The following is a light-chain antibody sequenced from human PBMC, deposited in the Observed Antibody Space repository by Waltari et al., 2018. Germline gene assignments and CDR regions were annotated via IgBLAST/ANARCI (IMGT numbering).Light chain of an antibody. Sequence: SYVLTQPPSVSVAPGETANIICGGDNIGSKSVHWYHQKPGQAPVLVIYYVKDRPAGIPARLSGSNSGNTATLTIARVEAGDEADYFCQVWDTGSDQVVFGGGTKLSVL. CDR1: NIGSKS. V-gene: IGLV3-21*04. J-gene: IGLJ2*01. CDR3: QVWDTGSDQVV. CDR2: YVK.